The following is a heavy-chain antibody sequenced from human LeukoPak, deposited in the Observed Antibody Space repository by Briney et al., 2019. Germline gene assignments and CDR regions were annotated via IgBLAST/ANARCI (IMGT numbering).Heavy chain of an antibody. D-gene: IGHD6-19*01. CDR1: GGSLSSYY. J-gene: IGHJ4*02. CDR3: ARYIAVADYYFDY. V-gene: IGHV4-59*01. Sequence: SETLSLTCTVSGGSLSSYYWSWIRQPPGKGLEXXXYIYYSGSTNYNPSLKSRVTISVDTSKNQFSLKLSSVTAADTAVYYCARYIAVADYYFDYWGQGTLVTVSS. CDR2: IYYSGST.